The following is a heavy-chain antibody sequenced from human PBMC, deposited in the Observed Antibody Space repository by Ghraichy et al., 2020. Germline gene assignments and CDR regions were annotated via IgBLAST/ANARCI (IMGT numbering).Heavy chain of an antibody. J-gene: IGHJ3*02. V-gene: IGHV1-18*01. D-gene: IGHD6-13*01. CDR3: ARDESSSWFSRDAFDI. Sequence: ASVKVSCKASGYTFTSYGISWVRQAHGQGLEWMGWISAYNGNTNYAQKLQGRVTMTTDTSTSTAYMELRSLRSDDTAVYYCARDESSSWFSRDAFDIWGQGTMVTVSS. CDR1: GYTFTSYG. CDR2: ISAYNGNT.